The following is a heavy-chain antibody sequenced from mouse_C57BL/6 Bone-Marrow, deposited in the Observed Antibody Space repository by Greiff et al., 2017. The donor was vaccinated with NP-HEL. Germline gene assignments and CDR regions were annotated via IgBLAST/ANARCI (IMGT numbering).Heavy chain of an antibody. Sequence: QVQLQQSGAELARPGASVKMSCKASGYTFTSYTMHWVKQRPGQGLEWIGYINPSSGYTKYNQKFKDKATLTADKSSSTAYMQLSSLTSEDSAVYYCAKGYGSSPPFAYWGQVTLVTVSA. J-gene: IGHJ3*01. CDR1: GYTFTSYT. CDR2: INPSSGYT. CDR3: AKGYGSSPPFAY. V-gene: IGHV1-4*01. D-gene: IGHD1-1*01.